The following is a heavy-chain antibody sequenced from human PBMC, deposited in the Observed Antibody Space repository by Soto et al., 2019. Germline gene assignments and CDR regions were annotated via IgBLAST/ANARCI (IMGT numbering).Heavy chain of an antibody. Sequence: ASVKVSCKASGDTFTSYYLNWVRQAPGQGLEWMGVINPHGGSTKYAQKFQGRVTMTRDTSRSTVYMELRSLRSDDTAIYYCARSSGGNFGIIIEGSNWFDPWGQGTLVTVPS. V-gene: IGHV1-46*01. CDR3: ARSSGGNFGIIIEGSNWFDP. D-gene: IGHD3-3*01. J-gene: IGHJ5*02. CDR1: GDTFTSYY. CDR2: INPHGGST.